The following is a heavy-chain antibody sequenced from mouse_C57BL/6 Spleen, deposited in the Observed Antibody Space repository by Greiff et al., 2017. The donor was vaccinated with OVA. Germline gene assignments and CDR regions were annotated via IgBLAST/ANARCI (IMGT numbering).Heavy chain of an antibody. V-gene: IGHV5-17*01. CDR2: ISSGSSTI. J-gene: IGHJ1*03. Sequence: VQLKESGGGLVKPGGSLKLSCAASGFTFSDYGMHWVRQAPEKGLEWVAYISSGSSTIYYADTVKGRFTISSDNAKNTLFLQMTSLRSEDTAMYYCAMYYGSSYEWYFDVWGTGTTVTVSS. CDR3: AMYYGSSYEWYFDV. D-gene: IGHD1-1*01. CDR1: GFTFSDYG.